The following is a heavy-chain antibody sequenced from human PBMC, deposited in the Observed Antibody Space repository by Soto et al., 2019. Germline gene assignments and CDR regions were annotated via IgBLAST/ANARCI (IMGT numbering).Heavy chain of an antibody. V-gene: IGHV5-10-1*01. D-gene: IGHD5-18*01. CDR1: GYSFTSYW. Sequence: GESLKISCKGSGYSFTSYWISWVRQMPGKGLEWMGRIDPSDSYTNYSPSFQGHVTISADKSISTAYLQWSSLKASDTAMYYCARQTLVDTAMVPFDYWGQGTLVTVSS. CDR3: ARQTLVDTAMVPFDY. J-gene: IGHJ4*02. CDR2: IDPSDSYT.